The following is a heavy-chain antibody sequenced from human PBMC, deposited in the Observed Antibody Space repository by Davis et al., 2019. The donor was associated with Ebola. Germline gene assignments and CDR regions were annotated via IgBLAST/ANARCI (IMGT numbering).Heavy chain of an antibody. V-gene: IGHV3-30*03. CDR1: GFTFSSYG. D-gene: IGHD6-19*01. CDR3: ARDPSGGSGWSVGYYGMDV. J-gene: IGHJ6*04. CDR2: ISYDGSNK. Sequence: GESLKISCAASGFTFSSYGMHWVRQAPGKGLEWVAVISYDGSNKNYADSVKGRFIISRDNYENTLYLQMNSLRVEDTAVYFCARDPSGGSGWSVGYYGMDVWGKGTTVTVSS.